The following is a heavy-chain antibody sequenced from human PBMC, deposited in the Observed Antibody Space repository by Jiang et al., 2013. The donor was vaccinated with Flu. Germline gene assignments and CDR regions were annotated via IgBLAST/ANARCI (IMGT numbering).Heavy chain of an antibody. V-gene: IGHV3-48*03. CDR1: GFTFSSYE. J-gene: IGHJ4*02. CDR3: ARVVNSGWYLLSETQELGYFDY. D-gene: IGHD6-19*01. CDR2: ISSSGSTI. Sequence: VQLVESGGGLVQPGGSLRLSCAASGFTFSSYEMNWVRQAPGKGLEWVSYISSSGSTIYYADSVKGRFTISRDNAKNSLYLQMNSLRAEDTAVYHCARVVNSGWYLLSETQELGYFDYWGQGTLVTVSS.